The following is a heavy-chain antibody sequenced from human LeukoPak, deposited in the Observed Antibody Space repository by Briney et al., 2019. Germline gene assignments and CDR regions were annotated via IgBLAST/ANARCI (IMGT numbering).Heavy chain of an antibody. CDR1: GFTFSSYA. V-gene: IGHV3-23*01. J-gene: IGHJ4*02. Sequence: PGGSLRLSCAASGFTFSSYAMSWVRQAPGKGLEWVSAISGSGGSTYYADSVKGRFTISRVNSKNTRYLQMNILRAEDTAVYYCAKLIEGTVVAPFDYWGQGTLVTVSS. CDR2: ISGSGGST. CDR3: AKLIEGTVVAPFDY. D-gene: IGHD2-15*01.